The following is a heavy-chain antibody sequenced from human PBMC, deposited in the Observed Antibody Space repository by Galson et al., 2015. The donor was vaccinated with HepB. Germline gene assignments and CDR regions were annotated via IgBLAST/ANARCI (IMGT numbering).Heavy chain of an antibody. J-gene: IGHJ4*02. D-gene: IGHD3-22*01. Sequence: SLRLSCAASGFTFSTYAMSWVRQAPGKGLEWVSLISVIGGSTYYADSVKGRFTISRDNSKNTLYLQMNSLRAEDTALYYCAKGGWLDLWGQGTLVTVSS. V-gene: IGHV3-23*01. CDR1: GFTFSTYA. CDR3: AKGGWLDL. CDR2: ISVIGGST.